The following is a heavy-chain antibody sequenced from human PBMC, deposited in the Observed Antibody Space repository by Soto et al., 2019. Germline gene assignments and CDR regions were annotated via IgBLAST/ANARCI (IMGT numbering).Heavy chain of an antibody. J-gene: IGHJ3*02. D-gene: IGHD3-10*01. CDR3: ARALVLLWFGELSPDAFDI. Sequence: PGGSLRLSCAASGFTFSSYWMSWVRQAPGKGLEWVANIKQDGSEKYYVDSVKGRFTISRDNAKNSLYLQMNSLRAEDTAVYYCARALVLLWFGELSPDAFDIWGQGTMVTVSS. V-gene: IGHV3-7*01. CDR2: IKQDGSEK. CDR1: GFTFSSYW.